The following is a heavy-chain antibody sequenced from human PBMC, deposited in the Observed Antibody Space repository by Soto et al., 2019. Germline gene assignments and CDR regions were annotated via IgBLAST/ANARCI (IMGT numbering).Heavy chain of an antibody. J-gene: IGHJ4*02. Sequence: QVQLVQSGAEVKKPGSSVKVSCTASGGTFSSYTISWVRQAPGQGLEWMGRIIPIRGIANYAQKFQGRVTITADKSTSTAYMELSSLRTEDTAVYYWARDLGRFPQGYFDYWGQGTLVTGSS. CDR2: IIPIRGIA. CDR3: ARDLGRFPQGYFDY. CDR1: GGTFSSYT. V-gene: IGHV1-69*08.